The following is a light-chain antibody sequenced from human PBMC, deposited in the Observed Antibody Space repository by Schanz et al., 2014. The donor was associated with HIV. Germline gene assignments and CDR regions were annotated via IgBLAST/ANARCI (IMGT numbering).Light chain of an antibody. V-gene: IGKV3-20*01. J-gene: IGKJ1*01. Sequence: EIVLTQSPGTLSLSPGERATLSCRASQSVSTNSLVWYQQKPGQAPRLLIYGASSRATGIPDRFSGSGSGTDFTLTIRRLEPEDFAVYYCQQYGASPETFGQGTKVEIK. CDR3: QQYGASPET. CDR1: QSVSTNS. CDR2: GAS.